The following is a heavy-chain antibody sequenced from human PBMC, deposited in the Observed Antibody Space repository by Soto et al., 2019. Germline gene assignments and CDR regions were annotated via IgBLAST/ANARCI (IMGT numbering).Heavy chain of an antibody. CDR1: GGSFSGYY. D-gene: IGHD3-9*01. CDR2: VSHSGST. J-gene: IGHJ4*01. V-gene: IGHV4-34*01. CDR3: ARGPYDILSGSRGYFDD. Sequence: PSETLSLTCAVYGGSFSGYYWSWIRQPPGKGLEWIGEVSHSGSTKYTPSLESRVTISVDTSKNQFSLRLSSMTAADTAVYYCARGPYDILSGSRGYFDDWGHGILVTVSS.